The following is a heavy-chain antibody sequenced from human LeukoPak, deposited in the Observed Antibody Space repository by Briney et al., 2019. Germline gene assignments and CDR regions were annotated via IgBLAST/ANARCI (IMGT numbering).Heavy chain of an antibody. CDR3: ARAIPTPPIFGVVNNGPNWFDP. CDR2: IYHSGST. CDR1: GGSISSGGYY. V-gene: IGHV4-30-2*01. Sequence: SGTLSLTCTVSGGSISSGGYYWSWIRQPPGKGLEWIGYIYHSGSTYYNPSLKSRVTISVDRSKNQFSLKLSSVTAADTAVYYCARAIPTPPIFGVVNNGPNWFDPWGQGTLVTVSS. J-gene: IGHJ5*02. D-gene: IGHD3-3*01.